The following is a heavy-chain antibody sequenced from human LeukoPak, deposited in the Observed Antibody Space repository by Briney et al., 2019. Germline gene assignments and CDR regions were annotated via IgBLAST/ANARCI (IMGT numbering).Heavy chain of an antibody. J-gene: IGHJ4*02. Sequence: GESLRLSCAASGFTFSNYKMNWVRQAPGRGLEWVSSISSTSTYIYYTDSVKGRFTISRDNAKNSLYMQMNSLRAEDTAVYYCAIDPGTVDTPMVPVWDYWGQGTVVTSPQ. D-gene: IGHD5-18*01. CDR3: AIDPGTVDTPMVPVWDY. CDR2: ISSTSTYI. CDR1: GFTFSNYK. V-gene: IGHV3-21*01.